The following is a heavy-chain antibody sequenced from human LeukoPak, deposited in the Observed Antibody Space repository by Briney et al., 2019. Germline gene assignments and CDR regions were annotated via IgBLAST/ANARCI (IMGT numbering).Heavy chain of an antibody. Sequence: GGSLRLSCAASGFTFSSYGMHWVRQAPGKGLEWVAVISYDGSNKYYADSVKGRFTISRDNSKNTLYLQMNSLRAEDTAVYYCAKEGDTAMLRYFDYRGQGTLVTVSS. D-gene: IGHD5-18*01. CDR2: ISYDGSNK. CDR1: GFTFSSYG. J-gene: IGHJ4*02. CDR3: AKEGDTAMLRYFDY. V-gene: IGHV3-30*18.